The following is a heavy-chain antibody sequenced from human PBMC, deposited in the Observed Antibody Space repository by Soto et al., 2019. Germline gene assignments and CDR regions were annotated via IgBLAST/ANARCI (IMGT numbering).Heavy chain of an antibody. J-gene: IGHJ4*02. CDR3: ARGRQYNSGWHRYYFDY. V-gene: IGHV3-30-3*01. CDR1: GFTFSSYA. D-gene: IGHD6-19*01. Sequence: GGSLRLSCAASGFTFSSYAMHWVRQAPGKGLEWVAVISYDGSNKYYADSVKGRFTISRDNSKNTLYLQMNSLRAEDTAVYYCARGRQYNSGWHRYYFDYWGQGTLVTVSS. CDR2: ISYDGSNK.